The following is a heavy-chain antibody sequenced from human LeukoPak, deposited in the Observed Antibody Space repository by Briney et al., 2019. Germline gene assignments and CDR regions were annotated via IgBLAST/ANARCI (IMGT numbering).Heavy chain of an antibody. CDR2: IIPMINTP. V-gene: IGHV1-69*13. D-gene: IGHD4-17*01. CDR1: GGTFRSFA. Sequence: GASVKVSCKASGGTFRSFAINWVRQAPGKGLEWMGGIIPMINTPKYAQRFQGRVSITADESTSTGYMEVSSLRSEDTAVYYCAIFKGTYGDNDSDFWGQGTLVTVSS. CDR3: AIFKGTYGDNDSDF. J-gene: IGHJ4*02.